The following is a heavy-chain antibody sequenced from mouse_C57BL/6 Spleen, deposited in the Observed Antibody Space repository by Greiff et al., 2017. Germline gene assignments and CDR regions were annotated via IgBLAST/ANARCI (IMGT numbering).Heavy chain of an antibody. CDR1: GYAFSSSW. Sequence: VQLQQSGPELVKPGASVKISCKASGYAFSSSWMNWVKQRPGTGLEWIGRIYPGDGDTNYNGKFKGKATLTSDKTSSPAYMQLSSLTSEDSAVYFCARGDGYYYAMDYGGQGTSVTVSS. CDR3: ARGDGYYYAMDY. J-gene: IGHJ4*01. CDR2: IYPGDGDT. D-gene: IGHD2-3*01. V-gene: IGHV1-82*01.